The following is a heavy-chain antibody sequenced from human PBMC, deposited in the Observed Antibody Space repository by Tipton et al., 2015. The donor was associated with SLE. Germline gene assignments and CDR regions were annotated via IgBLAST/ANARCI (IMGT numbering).Heavy chain of an antibody. CDR1: GGSISSGGYY. D-gene: IGHD3-3*01. Sequence: TLSLTCTVSGGSISSGGYYWSWIRQHPGKGLEWIGYIYYSGSTNYNPSLKSRVTISVDTSKNQFSLKLSSVTAADTAVYYCARHAYDFWSGYSVLGNYYYMDVWGKGTTVTVSS. CDR3: ARHAYDFWSGYSVLGNYYYMDV. J-gene: IGHJ6*03. V-gene: IGHV4-61*08. CDR2: IYYSGST.